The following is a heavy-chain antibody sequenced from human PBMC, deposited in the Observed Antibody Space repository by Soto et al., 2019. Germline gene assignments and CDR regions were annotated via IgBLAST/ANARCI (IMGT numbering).Heavy chain of an antibody. CDR2: INEDGSEI. CDR1: GFTFRSFW. J-gene: IGHJ4*02. Sequence: EVQLVESGGGLVQPGGSLRVSLAVSGFTFRSFWLSWVRQAPGKGLEWVATINEDGSEIYYVDSVKGRFTISRDNAQNSLYLQMRSLSAEDTAVYFCARDIGFDYVDWGQGTRVTVSS. CDR3: ARDIGFDYVD. D-gene: IGHD3-16*01. V-gene: IGHV3-7*01.